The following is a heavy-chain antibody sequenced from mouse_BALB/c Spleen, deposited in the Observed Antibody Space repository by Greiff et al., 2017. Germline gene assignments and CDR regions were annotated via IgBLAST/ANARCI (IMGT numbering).Heavy chain of an antibody. CDR1: GFNIKDTY. J-gene: IGHJ3*01. CDR2: IDPANGNT. D-gene: IGHD2-3*01. Sequence: EVQLQQSGAELVKPGASVKLSCTASGFNIKDTYMHWVKQRPEQGLEWIGRIDPANGNTKYDPKFQDKATITADTSSNTAYLQLSSLTSEDTAVYYFAPAMIIVAYWGQGTLVTVSA. V-gene: IGHV14-3*02. CDR3: APAMIIVAY.